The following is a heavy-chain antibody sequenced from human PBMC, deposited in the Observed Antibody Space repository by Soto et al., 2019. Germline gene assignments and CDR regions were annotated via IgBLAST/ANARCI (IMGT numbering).Heavy chain of an antibody. CDR3: ARDGVAGTRNNWFDP. CDR2: ISYDGSNK. Sequence: PGGSLRLSCAASGFTFSGYAMHWVRQAPGKGLEWVAVISYDGSNKYYADSVKGRFTISRDNSKNTLYLQMNSLRAEDTAVYYCARDGVAGTRNNWFDPWGQGTLVTVSS. V-gene: IGHV3-30-3*01. J-gene: IGHJ5*02. CDR1: GFTFSGYA. D-gene: IGHD6-19*01.